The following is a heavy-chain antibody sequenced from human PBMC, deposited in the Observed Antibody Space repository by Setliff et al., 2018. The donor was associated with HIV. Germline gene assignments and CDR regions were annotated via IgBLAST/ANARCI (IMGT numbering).Heavy chain of an antibody. CDR1: GFTFDDYA. D-gene: IGHD6-19*01. CDR3: AKDIGGGWFYMDV. J-gene: IGHJ6*03. CDR2: ISWDSGSI. V-gene: IGHV3-9*01. Sequence: PGGSLRLSCAASGFTFDDYAMHWVRQAPGKGLEWVSGISWDSGSIGYADSVKGRFTISRDNAKNSLYLQMNSLRAEDTALYYCAKDIGGGWFYMDVWGKGTTVTV.